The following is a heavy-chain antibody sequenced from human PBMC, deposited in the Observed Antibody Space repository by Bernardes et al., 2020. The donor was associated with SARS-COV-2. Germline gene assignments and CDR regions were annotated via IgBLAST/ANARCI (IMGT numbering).Heavy chain of an antibody. V-gene: IGHV3-13*01. CDR2: IGTAGDT. CDR3: ARGTLWFGELRHYYGMDV. CDR1: GFTFSSYD. J-gene: IGHJ6*02. D-gene: IGHD3-10*01. Sequence: GGSLRLSCAASGFTFSSYDMHWVRQATGKGLEWVSAIGTAGDTYYPGSVKGRFTISRENAKNSLYLQTNSLRAGDTAVYYCARGTLWFGELRHYYGMDVWGQGTTVTVSS.